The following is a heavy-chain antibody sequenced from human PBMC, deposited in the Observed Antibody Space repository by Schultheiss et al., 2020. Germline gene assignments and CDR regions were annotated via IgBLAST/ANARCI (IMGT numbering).Heavy chain of an antibody. CDR3: ARTVASVDY. J-gene: IGHJ4*02. Sequence: SQTLSLTCTVSDGPISNYYWNWVRQPPEKGLEWIGYIDYTETPNYNPSLKSRVTISVDTSKNQFSLKLSSVTAADTAVYYCARTVASVDYWGQGTLVTVSS. D-gene: IGHD4-11*01. CDR1: DGPISNYY. V-gene: IGHV4-59*08. CDR2: IDYTETP.